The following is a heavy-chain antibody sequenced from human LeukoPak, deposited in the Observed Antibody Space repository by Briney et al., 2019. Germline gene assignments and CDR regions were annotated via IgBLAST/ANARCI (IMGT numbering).Heavy chain of an antibody. CDR3: ARVDTMIVVGVVDV. CDR1: GGSISSSSYY. V-gene: IGHV4-39*07. Sequence: PSETLSLTCTVSGGSISSSSYYWGWIRQPPGKGLEWIGSIYYSGSTYYNPSLKSRVTISVDTSKNQFSLKLSSVTAADTAVYYCARVDTMIVVGVVDVWGQGTTVTVSS. J-gene: IGHJ6*02. CDR2: IYYSGST. D-gene: IGHD3-22*01.